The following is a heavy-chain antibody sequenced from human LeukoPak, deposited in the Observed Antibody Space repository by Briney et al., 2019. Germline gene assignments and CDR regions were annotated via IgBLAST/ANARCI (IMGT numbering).Heavy chain of an antibody. J-gene: IGHJ4*02. D-gene: IGHD6-13*01. CDR2: INPNSGGT. CDR1: GYTFTGYY. V-gene: IGHV1-2*02. CDR3: ARSSGYSSSWYFDY. Sequence: ASEKVSCKASGYTFTGYYMHWVRQAPGQGLEWMGWINPNSGGTNYAQKFRGRVTMTRDTSISTAYMELSRLRSDDTAVDYCARSSGYSSSWYFDYWGQGTLVTVSS.